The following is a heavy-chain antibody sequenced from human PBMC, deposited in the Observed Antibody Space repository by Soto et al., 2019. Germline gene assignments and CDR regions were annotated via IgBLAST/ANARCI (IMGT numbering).Heavy chain of an antibody. CDR1: GYTFTTYS. CDR3: ARDRGRYYYDSSGSFDY. CDR2: LNPGNGHT. V-gene: IGHV1-3*01. D-gene: IGHD3-22*01. Sequence: ASVKVSSKASGYTFTTYSIHWVRQAPAQRLEWMGWLNPGNGHTKYSEKFQGRVTMTRDTSTSTVYMELSSLRSEDTAVYYCARDRGRYYYDSSGSFDYWGQGTLVTVSS. J-gene: IGHJ4*02.